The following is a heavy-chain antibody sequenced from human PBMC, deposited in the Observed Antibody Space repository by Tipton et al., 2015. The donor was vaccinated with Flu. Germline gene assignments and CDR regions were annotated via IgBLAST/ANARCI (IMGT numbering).Heavy chain of an antibody. D-gene: IGHD3-10*01. CDR2: IYTNANT. Sequence: TLSLTCTVSGGSISRGSYYYNWIRQPAGEGLEWIGRIYTNANTNYKASLKSRVTISIDRSKNQFSLRLSSVTAADTAMYYCTRSFVRTGTRDYYGSRSYYLIRWFDPWGQGTLVTVSS. CDR1: GGSISRGSYY. V-gene: IGHV4-61*02. J-gene: IGHJ5*02. CDR3: TRSFVRTGTRDYYGSRSYYLIRWFDP.